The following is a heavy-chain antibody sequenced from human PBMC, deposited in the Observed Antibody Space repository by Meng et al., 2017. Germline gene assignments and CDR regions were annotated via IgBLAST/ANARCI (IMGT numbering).Heavy chain of an antibody. CDR2: IYYSGST. D-gene: IGHD6-19*01. CDR1: GGSISSSSYY. J-gene: IGHJ4*02. CDR3: VGDSSGGSGDY. Sequence: SETLSLTCTVSGGSISSSSYYWGWIRQPPGKGLEWIGSIYYSGSTYYNPSLKSRVTISVDTSKNQFSLKLSSVTAADTAVYYCVGDSSGGSGDYWGQGTLVTVSS. V-gene: IGHV4-39*07.